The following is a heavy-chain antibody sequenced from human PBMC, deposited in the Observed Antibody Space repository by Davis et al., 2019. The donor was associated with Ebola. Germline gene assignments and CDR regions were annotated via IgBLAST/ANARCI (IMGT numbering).Heavy chain of an antibody. Sequence: ASVKVSCKASGYTFTSYYMHWVRQAPGQGLEWMGIINPSGDSTSYAQTFQGRLNVTRDTSTSTVYMELTSLTSDDTAVYYCAGDYGGQVNWFDPWGQGTLVTVSS. CDR3: AGDYGGQVNWFDP. J-gene: IGHJ5*02. V-gene: IGHV1-46*01. D-gene: IGHD4-23*01. CDR2: INPSGDST. CDR1: GYTFTSYY.